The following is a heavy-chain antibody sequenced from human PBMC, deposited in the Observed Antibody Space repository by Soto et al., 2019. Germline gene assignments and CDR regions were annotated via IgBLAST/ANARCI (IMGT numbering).Heavy chain of an antibody. J-gene: IGHJ4*02. Sequence: PSETLSLTCTVSGGSISSHYWSWIRQPPGKGLEWIGYIYYSGSTNYNPSLKSRVTISVDTSKNQFSLKLSSVTAADTAVYYCARERVVVVAAHFDNWGQGTLVTVS. V-gene: IGHV4-59*11. CDR2: IYYSGST. D-gene: IGHD2-15*01. CDR1: GGSISSHY. CDR3: ARERVVVVAAHFDN.